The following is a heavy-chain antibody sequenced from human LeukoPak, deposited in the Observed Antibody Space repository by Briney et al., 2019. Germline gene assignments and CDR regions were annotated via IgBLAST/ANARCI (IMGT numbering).Heavy chain of an antibody. J-gene: IGHJ4*02. CDR1: GFTFSGSA. CDR2: IRSKANSYAT. D-gene: IGHD2-15*01. CDR3: TIPRSQDPSRLLLPSD. V-gene: IGHV3-73*01. Sequence: GGSLKLSCAAPGFTFSGSAMHWVRQASGKGLEWVGRIRSKANSYATAYAASVKGRFTISRDDSKNTAYLQMNSLKTEDTAVYYCTIPRSQDPSRLLLPSDWGQGTLVTVSS.